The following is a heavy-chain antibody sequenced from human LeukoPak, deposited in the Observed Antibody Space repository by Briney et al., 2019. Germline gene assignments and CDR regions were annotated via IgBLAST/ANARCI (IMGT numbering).Heavy chain of an antibody. V-gene: IGHV3-64*02. CDR3: ERELGGTTTGGFYI. J-gene: IGHJ3*02. CDR2: IGAAGAHT. CDR1: GFRFSYHD. D-gene: IGHD1-14*01. Sequence: PGGSLRLACAASGFRFSYHDMHWVRQAPEKGLEFVSSIGAAGAHTFYADSVKGRFTISRDNFQSTMYLQMDGLRPEDSAVNYCERELGGTTTGGFYIWGERIVVIVSS.